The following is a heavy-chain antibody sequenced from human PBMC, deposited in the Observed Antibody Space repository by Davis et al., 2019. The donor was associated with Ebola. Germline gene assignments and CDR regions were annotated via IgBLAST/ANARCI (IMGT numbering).Heavy chain of an antibody. CDR2: IYYSGST. D-gene: IGHD2-21*02. J-gene: IGHJ4*02. CDR1: GGSISSYY. Sequence: MPSETLSLTCTVSGGSISSYYWSWIRQPPGKGLEWIGYIYYSGSTNYNPSLKNRVTISVDTSKNQFSLKLSSVTAADTAVYYCARFVVTTSLVGFDYWGQGTLVTVSS. V-gene: IGHV4-59*12. CDR3: ARFVVTTSLVGFDY.